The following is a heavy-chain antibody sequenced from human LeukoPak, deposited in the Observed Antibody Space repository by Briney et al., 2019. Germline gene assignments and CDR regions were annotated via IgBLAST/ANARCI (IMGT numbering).Heavy chain of an antibody. CDR3: ANPPLEPPFDY. D-gene: IGHD1-1*01. Sequence: GGSLRLSCAASGFTFSSYEMNWVRQAPGKGLEWVSYISSSGSTIYYADSVKGRFTISRDNAKNSLYLQMNSPRAEDTAVYYCANPPLEPPFDYWGQGTPVTVSS. J-gene: IGHJ4*02. V-gene: IGHV3-48*03. CDR1: GFTFSSYE. CDR2: ISSSGSTI.